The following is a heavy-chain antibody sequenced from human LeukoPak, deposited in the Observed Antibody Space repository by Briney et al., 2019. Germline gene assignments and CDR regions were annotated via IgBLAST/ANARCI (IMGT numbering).Heavy chain of an antibody. CDR2: IYYSGSS. Sequence: SETLSLTCTVFVGSISNYYCTWIRHPPGKGLEWIGYIYYSGSSNYNPSLKSRVTISVDTSKNQFSLKLSSVTAADTAVYYCARGEATLGHFNYYHYGMDVWGQGTTVTVSS. CDR1: VGSISNYY. D-gene: IGHD3-3*02. CDR3: ARGEATLGHFNYYHYGMDV. V-gene: IGHV4-59*01. J-gene: IGHJ6*02.